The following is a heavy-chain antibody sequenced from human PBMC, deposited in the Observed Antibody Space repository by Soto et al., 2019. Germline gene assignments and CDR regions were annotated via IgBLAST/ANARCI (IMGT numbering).Heavy chain of an antibody. V-gene: IGHV4-34*01. Sequence: SATLSLTCAVYGGSFSGYYWSWIRQPPGKGLEWIGEINHSGSTNYNPSLKSRVTISVDTSKNQFSLKLSSVTAADTAVYYCARANIVVVVAATLPYFDYWGQGTLVTVSS. D-gene: IGHD2-15*01. J-gene: IGHJ4*02. CDR3: ARANIVVVVAATLPYFDY. CDR1: GGSFSGYY. CDR2: INHSGST.